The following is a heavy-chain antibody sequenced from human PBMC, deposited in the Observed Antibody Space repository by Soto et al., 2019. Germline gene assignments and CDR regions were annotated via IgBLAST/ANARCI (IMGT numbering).Heavy chain of an antibody. CDR2: IYYSGST. Sequence: SETLSLTCTVSGGSISSYYWSWIRQPPGKGLEWIGYIYYSGSTNYNPSLKSRVTISVDTSKNQFSLKLSSVTAADTAVYYCARYSGSYYAEYFQHWGQGTLVTVSS. V-gene: IGHV4-59*01. CDR3: ARYSGSYYAEYFQH. J-gene: IGHJ1*01. CDR1: GGSISSYY. D-gene: IGHD1-26*01.